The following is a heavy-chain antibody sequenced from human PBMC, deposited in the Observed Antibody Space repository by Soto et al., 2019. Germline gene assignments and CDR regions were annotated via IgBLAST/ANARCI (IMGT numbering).Heavy chain of an antibody. CDR3: ARSDYYEDTGTFEY. D-gene: IGHD4-17*01. Sequence: GASVKVSCKASGYSFSDFGITCVLQSPGQWLEWMGWISGKNGNTNYAQKVQGRVTLTADTSTSTAYMEMRALTSDDTATYYCARSDYYEDTGTFEYWGQGTPVTVSS. V-gene: IGHV1-18*04. CDR1: GYSFSDFG. J-gene: IGHJ4*02. CDR2: ISGKNGNT.